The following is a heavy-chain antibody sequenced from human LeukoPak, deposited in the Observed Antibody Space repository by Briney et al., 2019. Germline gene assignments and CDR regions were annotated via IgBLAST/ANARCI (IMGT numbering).Heavy chain of an antibody. D-gene: IGHD4-17*01. V-gene: IGHV3-21*01. J-gene: IGHJ5*02. CDR2: ISSSSSYI. Sequence: GGALRLSCPASGFTFSSYSMNWLGQPPGKGLDWVTSISSSSSYIYYADSVKGRFTISRDNAKNSLYLQLNSLRAEDTAVYYCARERCLSANWFDPWGQGTLVTVSS. CDR1: GFTFSSYS. CDR3: ARERCLSANWFDP.